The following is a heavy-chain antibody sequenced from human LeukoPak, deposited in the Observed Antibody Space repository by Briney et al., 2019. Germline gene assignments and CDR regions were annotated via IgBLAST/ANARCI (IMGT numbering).Heavy chain of an antibody. CDR3: ARPRDSGWSKTWDY. CDR1: GFTFVSYW. V-gene: IGHV3-7*03. Sequence: GGSLRLSCAGSGFTFVSYWMTWVRQAPGKGLEWVANIKRDGSEKYYVDSVKGRFTISRDNAQNSLYLQMNSLRAEDTAVYYCARPRDSGWSKTWDYWGQGTLVTVSS. J-gene: IGHJ4*02. CDR2: IKRDGSEK. D-gene: IGHD6-13*01.